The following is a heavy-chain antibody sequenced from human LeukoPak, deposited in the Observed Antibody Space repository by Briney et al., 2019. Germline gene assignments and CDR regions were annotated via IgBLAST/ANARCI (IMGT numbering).Heavy chain of an antibody. D-gene: IGHD1-26*01. CDR3: AKVSWSSGSYSGGY. CDR1: GFTFSSSA. J-gene: IGHJ4*02. V-gene: IGHV3-23*01. CDR2: ISGSGYST. Sequence: GGSLRLSCAASGFTFSSSAMSWVRQAPGKGLEWVSAISGSGYSTYYADSVKGRFTISRDNSKNTLYLQMNSLRAGDTAVYYCAKVSWSSGSYSGGYWGQGTLVTVSS.